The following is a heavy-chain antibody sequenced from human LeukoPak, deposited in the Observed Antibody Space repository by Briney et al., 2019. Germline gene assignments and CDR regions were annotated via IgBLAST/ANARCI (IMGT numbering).Heavy chain of an antibody. CDR1: VFAFSSYS. CDR2: ISDSGDET. J-gene: IGHJ4*02. CDR3: AKCWRVVSGNWYLSFDS. D-gene: IGHD6-13*01. Sequence: SGGSMRLSCAASVFAFSSYSINWVRQNPWKGPEWVSIISDSGDETYYADSVRGRFTISRDNSKNTLYLQMKSLGGDDTALYYCAKCWRVVSGNWYLSFDSWGQGTLVTVSS. V-gene: IGHV3-23*01.